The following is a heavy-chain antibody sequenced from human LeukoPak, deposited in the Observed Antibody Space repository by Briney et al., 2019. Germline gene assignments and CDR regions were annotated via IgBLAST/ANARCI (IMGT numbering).Heavy chain of an antibody. CDR3: ARVARRDGYNYFSYYYYYMDV. Sequence: GASVKVSCKASGYTFTDYYMHWVRQAPGQGLEWMAWINPKSGGTNDAQNFQGRVTMTRDTSISTAYMELSRLRSDDTAVYYCARVARRDGYNYFSYYYYYMDVWGKGTTVTISS. CDR2: INPKSGGT. D-gene: IGHD5-24*01. J-gene: IGHJ6*03. CDR1: GYTFTDYY. V-gene: IGHV1-2*02.